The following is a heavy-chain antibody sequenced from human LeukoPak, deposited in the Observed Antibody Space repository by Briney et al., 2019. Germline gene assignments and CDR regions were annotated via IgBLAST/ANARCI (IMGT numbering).Heavy chain of an antibody. Sequence: ASVKVSCKTSGHTFTSSDINWVRQATGQGLEWMGWINPNSGNTGYAQKFQGRVTITRNTSIGTAYMELSSLSSEDTAVYYCARVIVVIPGTNVWFDPWGQGTLVTVSS. D-gene: IGHD2-2*01. V-gene: IGHV1-8*03. CDR3: ARVIVVIPGTNVWFDP. CDR2: INPNSGNT. CDR1: GHTFTSSD. J-gene: IGHJ5*02.